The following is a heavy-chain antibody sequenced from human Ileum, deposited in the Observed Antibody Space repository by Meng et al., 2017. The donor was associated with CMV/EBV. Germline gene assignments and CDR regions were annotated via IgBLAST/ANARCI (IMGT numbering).Heavy chain of an antibody. V-gene: IGHV3-49*04. J-gene: IGHJ6*02. CDR2: IRSKAYGGTT. CDR1: GSSFGDYA. D-gene: IGHD2-2*01. CDR3: SRDWDDIVVVPAASYYNVDV. Sequence: GESLKISCTASGSSFGDYAMSWVRQAPGKGLEWVGFIRSKAYGGTTEYAASVKGRFTISRDDSKSIAYVQMNSLKTEETAVYYCSRDWDDIVVVPAASYYNVDVWGQGTTVTVSS.